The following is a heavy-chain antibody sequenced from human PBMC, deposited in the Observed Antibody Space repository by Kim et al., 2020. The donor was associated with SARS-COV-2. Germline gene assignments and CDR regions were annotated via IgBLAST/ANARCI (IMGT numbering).Heavy chain of an antibody. CDR2: ISWNSGSI. Sequence: GGSLRLSCAASGFTFDDYAMHWVRQAPGKGLEWVSGISWNSGSIGYADSVKGRFTISRDNAKNSLYLQMNSLRAEDTALYYCAKVISLGYCSSTSWDHYFDNWGRGTLFTVSS. CDR1: GFTFDDYA. V-gene: IGHV3-9*01. J-gene: IGHJ4*02. D-gene: IGHD2-2*01. CDR3: AKVISLGYCSSTSWDHYFDN.